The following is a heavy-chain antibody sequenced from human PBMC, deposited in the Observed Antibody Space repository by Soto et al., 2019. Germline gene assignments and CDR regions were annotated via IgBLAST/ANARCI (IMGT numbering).Heavy chain of an antibody. CDR1: GYSFTSYW. D-gene: IGHD6-6*01. CDR3: ASSSGTDYYYYYGMDV. V-gene: IGHV5-51*01. J-gene: IGHJ6*02. Sequence: LGESLKISCKGSGYSFTSYWIGWVRQMPGKGLEWMGIIYPGDSDTRYSPSFQGQVTISADKSISTAYLQWSSLKASDTAMYYCASSSGTDYYYYYGMDVWGQGTTVTV. CDR2: IYPGDSDT.